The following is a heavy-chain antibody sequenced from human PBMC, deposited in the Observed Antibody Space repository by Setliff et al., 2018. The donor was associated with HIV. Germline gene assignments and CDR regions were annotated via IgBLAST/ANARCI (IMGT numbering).Heavy chain of an antibody. J-gene: IGHJ6*03. Sequence: SVKVSCKASGGTFSSYGISWVRQAPGQGLEWMGGITPISGTANYAQKFQSRVTIAADEFTSTAYMELSSLRSEDTAVYYCVRGGQYYRSTYYYYYMDVWGKGTTVTVSS. V-gene: IGHV1-69*13. CDR2: ITPISGTA. CDR3: VRGGQYYRSTYYYYYMDV. D-gene: IGHD3-16*02. CDR1: GGTFSSYG.